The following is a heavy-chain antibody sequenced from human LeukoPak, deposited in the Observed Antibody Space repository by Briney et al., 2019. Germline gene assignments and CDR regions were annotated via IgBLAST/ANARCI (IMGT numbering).Heavy chain of an antibody. CDR1: GFTFSSYG. J-gene: IGHJ6*03. Sequence: GGSLRLSCAASGFTFSSYGMHWVRQAPGKGLEWVAFIRYDGSNKYYADSVKGRFTISRDNSKNTLYLQMNSLRAEDTAVYYCAKMIKNWNDDPYYYYMDVWGKGTTVTVSS. D-gene: IGHD1-1*01. CDR3: AKMIKNWNDDPYYYYMDV. CDR2: IRYDGSNK. V-gene: IGHV3-30*02.